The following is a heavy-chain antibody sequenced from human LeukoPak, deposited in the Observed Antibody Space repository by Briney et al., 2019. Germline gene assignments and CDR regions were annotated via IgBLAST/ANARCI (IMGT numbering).Heavy chain of an antibody. CDR2: INHSGST. CDR3: ARGGNSGGNFDY. D-gene: IGHD2-15*01. V-gene: IGHV4-34*01. J-gene: IGHJ4*02. CDR1: GGSFSGYY. Sequence: KTSETLSLTCAVYGGSFSGYYWSWIRQPPGKGLEWIGEINHSGSTNYNPSLKSRVTISVDTSKNQFSLKLSSVTAADTAVYYCARGGNSGGNFDYWGQGTLVTVSS.